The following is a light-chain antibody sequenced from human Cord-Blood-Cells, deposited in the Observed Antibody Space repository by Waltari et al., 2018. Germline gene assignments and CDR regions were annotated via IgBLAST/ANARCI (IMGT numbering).Light chain of an antibody. J-gene: IGLJ3*02. CDR3: SSYTSSSTWV. V-gene: IGLV2-14*03. Sequence: QSALTQPASVSGSPGRSITISCTGTSSDVGGYNYVSWYQQHPGKAPKLMIYDVSNLPSGVSNRFSGSKSGNTASLTISGLQAEDEADYYCSSYTSSSTWVFGGGTKLTVL. CDR1: SSDVGGYNY. CDR2: DVS.